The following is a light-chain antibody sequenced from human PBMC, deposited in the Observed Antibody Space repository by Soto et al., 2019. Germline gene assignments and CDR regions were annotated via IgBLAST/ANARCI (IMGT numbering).Light chain of an antibody. CDR3: KSYAGSNTYV. CDR1: KNDIGVYDF. Sequence: HSALTQPPSASGSPGQSVTISCTGTKNDIGVYDFVSWYQHHPGKAPRLIIYEVVQRPSGVPDRFSGSKSGNTASLTVSGLQAADEGDYFCKSYAGSNTYVFGSGTKLTVL. J-gene: IGLJ1*01. V-gene: IGLV2-8*01. CDR2: EVV.